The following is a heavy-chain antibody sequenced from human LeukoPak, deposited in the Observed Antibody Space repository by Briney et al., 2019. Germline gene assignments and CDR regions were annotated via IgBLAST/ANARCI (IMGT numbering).Heavy chain of an antibody. CDR1: GGSFSGYY. J-gene: IGHJ5*02. CDR3: ARAPYYDFWSGEGRGRGWFDP. Sequence: SETLSLTCAVYGGSFSGYYWSWIRQPPGKGLEWIGYIYHSGSTYYNPSLKSRVTISVDRSKNQFSLKLSSVTAADTAVYYCARAPYYDFWSGEGRGRGWFDPWGQGTLVTVSS. CDR2: IYHSGST. D-gene: IGHD3-3*01. V-gene: IGHV4-34*01.